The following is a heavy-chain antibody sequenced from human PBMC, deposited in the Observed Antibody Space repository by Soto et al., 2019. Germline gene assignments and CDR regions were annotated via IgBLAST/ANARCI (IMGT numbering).Heavy chain of an antibody. D-gene: IGHD6-13*01. J-gene: IGHJ6*03. V-gene: IGHV4-59*01. CDR3: ARKGAAASYAHYYMDV. CDR1: GRSIIPYC. Sequence: PEPLSLTSTASGRSIIPYCCSWLRQPPGKGLEWIGYVYYSGNTNYNPSLESRVTISVDTSRNRFSLNLTSATAADTAVYYCARKGAAASYAHYYMDVWGRGTAVTVSS. CDR2: VYYSGNT.